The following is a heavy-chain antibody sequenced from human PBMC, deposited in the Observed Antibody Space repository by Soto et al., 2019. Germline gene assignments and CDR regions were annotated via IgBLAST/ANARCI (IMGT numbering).Heavy chain of an antibody. Sequence: ASVKVSCKASGYTFTGYYMHWVRQAPGQGLEWMGWINPNSGGTNYAQKFQGWVTMTRDTSISTAYMELSRLRSDDTAVYYCARAPPFYYGMDVWGQGTTVTVSS. CDR2: INPNSGGT. CDR3: ARAPPFYYGMDV. CDR1: GYTFTGYY. J-gene: IGHJ6*02. V-gene: IGHV1-2*04.